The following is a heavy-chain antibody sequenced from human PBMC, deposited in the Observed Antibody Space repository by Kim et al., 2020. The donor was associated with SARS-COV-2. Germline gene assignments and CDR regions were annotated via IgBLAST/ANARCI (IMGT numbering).Heavy chain of an antibody. V-gene: IGHV3-33*01. Sequence: GGSLRLSCAASGFTFSDYGIHWVRQAPGKGLEWVAAIWYDGSKQYYTESVKGRFTISRDNSKNTLYLQMTSLRVEDTAVYYCATFGGGIAAAGLDYWGQGTLVTVSS. CDR2: IWYDGSKQ. D-gene: IGHD6-13*01. J-gene: IGHJ4*02. CDR1: GFTFSDYG. CDR3: ATFGGGIAAAGLDY.